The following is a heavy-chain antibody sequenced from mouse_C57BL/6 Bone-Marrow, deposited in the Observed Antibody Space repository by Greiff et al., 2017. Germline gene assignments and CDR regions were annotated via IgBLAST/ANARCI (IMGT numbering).Heavy chain of an antibody. CDR2: IWGGGST. Sequence: VKLMESGPGLVAPSQSLSITCPVSGFSLTSYGVDWVRPPPGKGLEWLGVIWGGGSTNYNSALMSRLSISKDNSKSQVFLKMNSLQTDDTAMYYCAKHSYAPKAGNYAMDYWGQGTSVTVSS. CDR3: AKHSYAPKAGNYAMDY. CDR1: GFSLTSYG. D-gene: IGHD3-3*01. J-gene: IGHJ4*01. V-gene: IGHV2-9*01.